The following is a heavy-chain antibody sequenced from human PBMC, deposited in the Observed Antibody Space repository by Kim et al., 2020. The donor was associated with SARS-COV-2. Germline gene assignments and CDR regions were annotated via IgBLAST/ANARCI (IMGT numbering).Heavy chain of an antibody. CDR3: AKAPQLLLPYYFDY. J-gene: IGHJ4*02. V-gene: IGHV3-23*01. D-gene: IGHD2-15*01. Sequence: ADSGKRRFTSSRDNSKNTLYLQMNSLRAEDTAVYYCAKAPQLLLPYYFDYWGQGTLVTVSS.